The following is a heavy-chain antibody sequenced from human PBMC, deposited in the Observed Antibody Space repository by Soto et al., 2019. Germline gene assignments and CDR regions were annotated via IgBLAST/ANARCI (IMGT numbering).Heavy chain of an antibody. Sequence: GASVKVSCKASGYTFTSYGISWVRQAPGQGLEWMGWISPNNGITNYAQKFQGRITIIADKSTSTAYMELSSLRSEDTAVYYCARDKGYCSGASCPDFDYWGQGTLVTVSS. D-gene: IGHD2-15*01. CDR2: ISPNNGIT. V-gene: IGHV1-18*01. CDR3: ARDKGYCSGASCPDFDY. J-gene: IGHJ4*02. CDR1: GYTFTSYG.